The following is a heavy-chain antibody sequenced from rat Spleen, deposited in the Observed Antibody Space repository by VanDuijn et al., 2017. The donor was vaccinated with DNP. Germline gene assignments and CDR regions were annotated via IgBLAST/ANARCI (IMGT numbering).Heavy chain of an antibody. V-gene: IGHV2-6*01. Sequence: QVQLKESGPGLVQPSQTLSLTCTVAGFSLTSNSVHWVRQPPGKGLEWIAAISSGENTYYNPALKSRLSISRDTSKSQVFLKMNSLQTEDTAIYFCTRPNWERGFFDFWGPGTMVTVSS. CDR3: TRPNWERGFFDF. CDR1: GFSLTSNS. J-gene: IGHJ1*01. D-gene: IGHD5-1*01. CDR2: ISSGENT.